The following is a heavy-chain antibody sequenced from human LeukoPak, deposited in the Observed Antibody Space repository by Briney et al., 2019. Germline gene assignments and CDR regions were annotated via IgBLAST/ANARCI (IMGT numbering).Heavy chain of an antibody. V-gene: IGHV3-23*01. J-gene: IGHJ4*02. D-gene: IGHD3-16*01. CDR1: GFTFSSFG. Sequence: TGGSLRLSCAASGFTFSSFGMSWVRQAPGKGLEWVSAISGSGGSTYYADSVKGRFTISRDNSKNTLYLQMNSLRAEDTAVYYCAKGRLWIDYWGQGTLVTVSS. CDR3: AKGRLWIDY. CDR2: ISGSGGST.